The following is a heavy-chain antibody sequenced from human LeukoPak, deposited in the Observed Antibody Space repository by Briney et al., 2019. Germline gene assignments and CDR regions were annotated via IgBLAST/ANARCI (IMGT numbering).Heavy chain of an antibody. Sequence: GGSLRLSCAATGLSVSSNFMSWVRQAPGKGLEWVAVISYDGSNKYYADSVKGRFTISRDNSKNTLYLQMNSLRAEDTAVYYCARDIDGDYPALGYWGQGTLVTVSS. CDR3: ARDIDGDYPALGY. V-gene: IGHV3-30-3*01. J-gene: IGHJ4*02. D-gene: IGHD4-17*01. CDR1: GLSVSSNF. CDR2: ISYDGSNK.